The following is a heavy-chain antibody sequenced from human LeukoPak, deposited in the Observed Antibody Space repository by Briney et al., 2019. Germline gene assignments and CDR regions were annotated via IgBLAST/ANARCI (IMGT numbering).Heavy chain of an antibody. D-gene: IGHD1-26*01. Sequence: SVKVSCKASGYTFTSYDINWVRQAPGQGLEWMGGIIPIFGTANYAQKFQGRVTITTDESTSTAYMELSSLRSEDTAVYYCARERGDTGFDPWGQGTLVTVSS. CDR2: IIPIFGTA. CDR1: GYTFTSYD. J-gene: IGHJ5*02. V-gene: IGHV1-69*05. CDR3: ARERGDTGFDP.